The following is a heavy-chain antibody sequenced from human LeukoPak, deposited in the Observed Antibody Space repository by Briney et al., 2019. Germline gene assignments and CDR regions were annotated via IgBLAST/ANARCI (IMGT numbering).Heavy chain of an antibody. CDR1: GYTFPAYH. D-gene: IGHD6-13*01. CDR2: INLNSGVT. V-gene: IGHV1-2*02. J-gene: IGHJ6*02. CDR3: ARDETAATGIAMDV. Sequence: ASVTVSCKASGYTFPAYHFQWVRLAPGQGLEWMGWINLNSGVTRYAQKFQDRVTMTRDTSITTAYMELSRLRSDDTAVYYCARDETAATGIAMDVWGQATTVTVSS.